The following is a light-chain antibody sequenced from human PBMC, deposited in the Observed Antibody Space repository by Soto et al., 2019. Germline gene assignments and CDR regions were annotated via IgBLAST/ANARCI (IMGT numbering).Light chain of an antibody. CDR2: DDD. CDR3: QVWDISSDHHV. J-gene: IGLJ1*01. Sequence: SYELTQPPSVSVAPGQTARITCGGNDIARKTVHWYQQKPGQAPVLVVYDDDERPSGIPERFSGSNSGNTATLTISRVEAGDEADYYCQVWDISSDHHVFGTGTKATVL. V-gene: IGLV3-21*02. CDR1: DIARKT.